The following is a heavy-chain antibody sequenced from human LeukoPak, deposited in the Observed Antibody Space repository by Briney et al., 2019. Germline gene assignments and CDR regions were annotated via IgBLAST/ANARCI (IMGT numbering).Heavy chain of an antibody. J-gene: IGHJ3*02. V-gene: IGHV3-23*01. CDR1: GFTVGFYA. CDR3: VKDPDPRYCSSTSCSPI. Sequence: GGSLRLSCAASGFTVGFYAMSWVRQDPGKWLEWVSVIAGGGSSTYYADSVKGRFTISRDNSKNTLYLQMNSLRVEDTAVYYCVKDPDPRYCSSTSCSPIWGQGTTVTVSS. CDR2: IAGGGSST. D-gene: IGHD2-2*01.